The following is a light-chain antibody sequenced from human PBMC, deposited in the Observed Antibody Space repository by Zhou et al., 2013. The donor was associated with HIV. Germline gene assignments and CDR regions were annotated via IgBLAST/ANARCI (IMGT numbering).Light chain of an antibody. CDR2: AAS. V-gene: IGKV1-12*01. Sequence: DIQMTQSPSSVSASVGDRVTITCRASQGIGSWLAWFQQKPGKAPKLLIYAASSLQSGVPSRFSGSGSGTEFTLTISSLQPEDFAVYYCQQYNNWPPTTFGGGTKVEIK. CDR1: QGIGSW. CDR3: QQYNNWPPTT. J-gene: IGKJ4*01.